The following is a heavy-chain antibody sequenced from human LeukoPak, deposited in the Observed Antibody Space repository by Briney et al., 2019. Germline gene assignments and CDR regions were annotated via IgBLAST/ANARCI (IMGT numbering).Heavy chain of an antibody. Sequence: SETLSLTCTVSGDSIRTTRYWGWIRQPPGKGLEWIGAVYFSGSTYYNPSLKSRVIISVDTSKNQFSLKLTSVTAADTAVYYCATQGYNNQTMDVWGQGITVTVSS. CDR3: ATQGYNNQTMDV. CDR2: VYFSGST. V-gene: IGHV4-39*01. CDR1: GDSIRTTRY. J-gene: IGHJ6*02. D-gene: IGHD5-24*01.